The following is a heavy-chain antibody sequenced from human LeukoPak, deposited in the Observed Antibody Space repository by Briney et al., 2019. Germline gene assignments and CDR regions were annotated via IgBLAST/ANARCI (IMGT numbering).Heavy chain of an antibody. V-gene: IGHV3-9*01. D-gene: IGHD6-13*01. Sequence: PGRSLRPSCAASGFTFDDYAMHWARQAPGKGLEWVSGISWNSGSIGYADSVKGRFTISRDNAKNSLYLQMNSLRAEDTALYYCAKDISLVAAAGTFFDYWGQGTLVTVSS. CDR3: AKDISLVAAAGTFFDY. CDR2: ISWNSGSI. CDR1: GFTFDDYA. J-gene: IGHJ4*02.